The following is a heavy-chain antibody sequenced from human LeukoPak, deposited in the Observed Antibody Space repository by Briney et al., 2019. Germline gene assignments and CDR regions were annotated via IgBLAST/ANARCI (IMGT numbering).Heavy chain of an antibody. J-gene: IGHJ4*02. CDR3: ARHDTGYCSSTSCYFVY. CDR1: GGSVSSSSYY. V-gene: IGHV4-39*01. D-gene: IGHD2-2*01. CDR2: IYYSGST. Sequence: PSETLSLTCTVSGGSVSSSSYYWGWIRQPPGKGLEWIGSIYYSGSTYYNPSLKSRVTISVDTSKNQFPLKLSSVTAADTAVYYCARHDTGYCSSTSCYFVYWGQGTLVTVSS.